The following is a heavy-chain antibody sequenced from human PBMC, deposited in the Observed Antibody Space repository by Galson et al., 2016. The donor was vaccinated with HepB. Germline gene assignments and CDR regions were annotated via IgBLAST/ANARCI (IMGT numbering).Heavy chain of an antibody. CDR3: ARDGGYYGMDG. CDR2: IYSGAST. V-gene: IGHV3-53*01. Sequence: SLRLSCAASGFTFSSYWMSWVRQAPGKGLEWVSVIYSGASTYYADSVKGRFTISRDSSKNTLYLQMNSLRAEDTAVYYCARDGGYYGMDGWGQGTTVTVSS. J-gene: IGHJ6*02. CDR1: GFTFSSYW.